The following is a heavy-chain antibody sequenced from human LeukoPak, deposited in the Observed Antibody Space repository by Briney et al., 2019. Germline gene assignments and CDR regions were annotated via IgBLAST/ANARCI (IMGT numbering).Heavy chain of an antibody. J-gene: IGHJ4*02. D-gene: IGHD5-18*01. CDR3: ARHPYSYGSSDY. Sequence: GGSLRLSCAASGFTFSSYSMNWVRQAPGKGLEWVSYISSSSSYIYYADSVKGRFTISRDNAKNSLYLQMNSLRAEDTAVYYCARHPYSYGSSDYWGQGTLVTVSS. CDR1: GFTFSSYS. CDR2: ISSSSSYI. V-gene: IGHV3-21*01.